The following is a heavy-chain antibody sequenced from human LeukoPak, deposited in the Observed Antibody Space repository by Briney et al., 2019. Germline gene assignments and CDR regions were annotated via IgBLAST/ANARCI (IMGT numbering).Heavy chain of an antibody. CDR3: ARDSSSGYYYGWFDP. V-gene: IGHV1-2*02. J-gene: IGHJ5*02. D-gene: IGHD3-22*01. CDR1: GYTFTGYY. Sequence: ASVKVSCKASGYTFTGYYMHWVRQAPGQGLEWMGWINPNSGGTNYAQKVQGRVTVTRDTSISTAYMELSRLRCDDTAVYYCARDSSSGYYYGWFDPWGEGTLVTVSS. CDR2: INPNSGGT.